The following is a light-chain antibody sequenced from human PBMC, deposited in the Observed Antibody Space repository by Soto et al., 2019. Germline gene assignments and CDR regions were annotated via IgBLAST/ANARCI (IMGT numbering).Light chain of an antibody. CDR3: SSYKSSGTLLV. CDR1: SSDVGGYNY. V-gene: IGLV2-14*01. J-gene: IGLJ2*01. CDR2: EVS. Sequence: QSVLTQPASVSGSPGQSITISCTGTSSDVGGYNYVSWYQQHPGKAPKLMIYEVSNRPSGVSNRFSGSKSGNTASLPISGLQAADKDDYYCSSYKSSGTLLVFGGGTKLTVL.